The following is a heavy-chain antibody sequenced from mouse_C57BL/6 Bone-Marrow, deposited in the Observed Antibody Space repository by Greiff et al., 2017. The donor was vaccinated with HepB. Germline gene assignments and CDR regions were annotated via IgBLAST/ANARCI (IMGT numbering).Heavy chain of an antibody. CDR2: IDPSDSYT. J-gene: IGHJ3*01. CDR1: GYTFTSYW. CDR3: ARGRYYGSPWFAY. Sequence: QVQLQQPGAELVRPGTSVKLSCKASGYTFTSYWMHWVKQRPGQGLEWIGVIDPSDSYTNYNQKFKGKATLTVDTSSSTAYMQLSSLTSEDSAVYYCARGRYYGSPWFAYWGQGTRVTVSA. V-gene: IGHV1-59*01. D-gene: IGHD1-1*01.